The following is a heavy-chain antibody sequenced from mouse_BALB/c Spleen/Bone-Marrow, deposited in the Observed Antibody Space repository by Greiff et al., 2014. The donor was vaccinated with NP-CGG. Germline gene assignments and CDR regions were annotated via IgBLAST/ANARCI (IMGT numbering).Heavy chain of an antibody. CDR3: ARGTRATYY. CDR2: INPNNGDT. CDR1: GYTFTDYY. Sequence: DVKLQESGPELVKPGASVKMSCKASGYTFTDYYMKWVKQNHGKSLEWIGDINPNNGDTFYNQKFKAKATLTVDKSSSTAYLQVNSLTSEDSAVYYCARGTRATYYWGQGTLVTVSA. D-gene: IGHD3-1*01. V-gene: IGHV1-26*01. J-gene: IGHJ3*01.